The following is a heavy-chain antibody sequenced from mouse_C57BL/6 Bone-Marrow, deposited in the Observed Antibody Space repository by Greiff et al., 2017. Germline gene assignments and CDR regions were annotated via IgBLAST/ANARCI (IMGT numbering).Heavy chain of an antibody. CDR2: IYPRSGNT. J-gene: IGHJ2*01. CDR3: ARRGRFPNYFDY. V-gene: IGHV1-81*01. CDR1: GYTFTSYG. Sequence: VKLLESGAELARPGASVKLSCKASGYTFTSYGISWVKQRTGQGLEWIGEIYPRSGNTYYNEKFKGKATLTADKSSSTAYMELRSLTSEDSAVYFCARRGRFPNYFDYWGQGTTLTVSS.